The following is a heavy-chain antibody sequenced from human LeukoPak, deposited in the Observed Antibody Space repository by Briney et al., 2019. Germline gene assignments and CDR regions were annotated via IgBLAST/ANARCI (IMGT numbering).Heavy chain of an antibody. D-gene: IGHD3-3*01. V-gene: IGHV1-18*01. J-gene: IGHJ5*02. CDR1: GYTFTSYG. Sequence: GASVKVSCKASGYTFTSYGISWVRQAPGQGLEWMGWISAYNGNTNYAQKLQGRVTMTTDTSASTAYMELSSLRSEDTAVYYCARDLSYDPQAGAWFDPWGQGTLVTVSS. CDR3: ARDLSYDPQAGAWFDP. CDR2: ISAYNGNT.